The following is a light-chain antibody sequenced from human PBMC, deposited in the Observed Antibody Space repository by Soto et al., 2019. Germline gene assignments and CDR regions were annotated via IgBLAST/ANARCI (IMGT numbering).Light chain of an antibody. CDR2: AAS. CDR1: QTISSS. V-gene: IGKV1-39*01. Sequence: DLPMTQSPSSLSASVGDRVTITCRARQTISSSLNWYQQNPGKAPDLLIYAASNLQSGVPSRFSGGGSRSDFALTISSLQPEDFATYYCQQSYSSPQMYTFGQGTRLEIK. J-gene: IGKJ2*01. CDR3: QQSYSSPQMYT.